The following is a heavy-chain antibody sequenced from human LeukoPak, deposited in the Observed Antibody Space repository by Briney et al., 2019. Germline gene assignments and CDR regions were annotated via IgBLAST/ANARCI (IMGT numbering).Heavy chain of an antibody. CDR1: GDSISSYY. D-gene: IGHD6-19*01. CDR2: IYYSGST. J-gene: IGHJ4*02. CDR3: ASIEQWSRSFDY. Sequence: SETLSLTCTVSGDSISSYYWSWIRQPPERGLEWIGYIYYSGSTNYNPSLKSGVTISVDTSKNQFSLKLSSVTAADTAVYSCASIEQWSRSFDYWGQGTLVTVSS. V-gene: IGHV4-59*08.